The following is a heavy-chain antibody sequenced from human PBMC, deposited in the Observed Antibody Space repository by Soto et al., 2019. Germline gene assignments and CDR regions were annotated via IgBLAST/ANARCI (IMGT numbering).Heavy chain of an antibody. D-gene: IGHD1-26*01. J-gene: IGHJ4*02. CDR2: ISSNGGST. CDR1: GFTFSSYA. CDR3: ARGPGSSWWDRRPY. Sequence: GGSLRLSCSASGFTFSSYAMHWVRQAPGKGLEYVSAISSNGGSTYYADSVKGRFTISRDNSKNTLYLQMSSLRAEDTAVYYCARGPGSSWWDRRPYWGQGTLVTVS. V-gene: IGHV3-64D*08.